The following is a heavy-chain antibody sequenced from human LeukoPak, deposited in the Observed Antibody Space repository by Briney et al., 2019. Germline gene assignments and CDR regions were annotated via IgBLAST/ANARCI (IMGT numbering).Heavy chain of an antibody. V-gene: IGHV3-30*04. J-gene: IGHJ4*02. CDR1: GFTFNNYI. CDR2: ISYDVNKG. Sequence: GGSLRLSCAASGFTFNNYIIHWVRQAPGKGLEWVAVISYDVNKGIYADSAKGRFTISRDNSKSTLYLQMNSLRPEDTAVYYCARRAPRGALDYWGQGTLVTVSS. D-gene: IGHD1-26*01. CDR3: ARRAPRGALDY.